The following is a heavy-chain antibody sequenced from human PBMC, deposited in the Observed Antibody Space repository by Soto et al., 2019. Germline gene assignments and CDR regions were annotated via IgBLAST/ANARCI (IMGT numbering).Heavy chain of an antibody. J-gene: IGHJ4*02. Sequence: GGSLRLSCAASGFTFSSYWMSWVRQAPGKGLEWVANIEPDGSEKFYVDSVKGRFTISRDNAKNSLYLQMQSLRPEDTAVYYCARAGWYHGYWGQGTLVTVSS. D-gene: IGHD6-19*01. CDR3: ARAGWYHGY. CDR2: IEPDGSEK. CDR1: GFTFSSYW. V-gene: IGHV3-7*01.